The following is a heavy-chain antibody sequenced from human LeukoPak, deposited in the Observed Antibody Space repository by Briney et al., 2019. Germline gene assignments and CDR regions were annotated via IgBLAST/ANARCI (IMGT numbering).Heavy chain of an antibody. CDR3: SRGRSGFGMDV. D-gene: IGHD3-22*01. V-gene: IGHV3-30*04. Sequence: GGSLRLSCAASGFTFSSYAMHWVRQAPGKGLEWVAVISYDGSNKYYADSVKGRFTISRDNSKNTLYLQMNSLRAEDTAVYYCSRGRSGFGMDVWGQGTTVTVSS. CDR1: GFTFSSYA. J-gene: IGHJ6*02. CDR2: ISYDGSNK.